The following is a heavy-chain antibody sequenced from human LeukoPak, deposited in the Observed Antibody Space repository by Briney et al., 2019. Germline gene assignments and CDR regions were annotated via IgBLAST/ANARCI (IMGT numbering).Heavy chain of an antibody. CDR3: AKVTGSFSVVTPYYFDY. V-gene: IGHV3-48*01. Sequence: GGSLRLSCAASGFTFSIYSMNWVRQAPGKGLEWVSHITSSSSSIYYADSVKGRFTISRDNSKNTLYLQMNSLRAEDTAVYYCAKVTGSFSVVTPYYFDYWGQGTLVTVSS. J-gene: IGHJ4*02. CDR2: ITSSSSSI. CDR1: GFTFSIYS. D-gene: IGHD4-23*01.